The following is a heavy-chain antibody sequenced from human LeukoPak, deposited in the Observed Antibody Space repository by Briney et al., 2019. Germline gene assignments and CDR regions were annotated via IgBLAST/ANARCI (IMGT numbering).Heavy chain of an antibody. V-gene: IGHV3-74*01. Sequence: HSGGSLRLSCAAAGFTFSSYWMHWVRQAPGKGLVWVSRINSDGSSTSYADSVKGRFTISRDNAKNTLYLQMNSLRAEDTAVYYCARVAGDSSGYYLVYYYYGMDVWGQGTTVTVSS. J-gene: IGHJ6*02. CDR1: GFTFSSYW. D-gene: IGHD3-22*01. CDR2: INSDGSST. CDR3: ARVAGDSSGYYLVYYYYGMDV.